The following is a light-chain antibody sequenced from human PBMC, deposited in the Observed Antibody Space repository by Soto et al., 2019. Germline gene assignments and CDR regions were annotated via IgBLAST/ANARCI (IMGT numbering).Light chain of an antibody. V-gene: IGKV3-20*01. CDR3: QQYGSSPLT. Sequence: EIVLTQSPVTLSLSPGERATLSCRASQSVSSSYLAWYQQKPGQAPRPLIYGASSRAIGIPDRFSGSGSGTDFTLTISRLEPEDFAVYYCQQYGSSPLTFGQGTKVDIK. CDR2: GAS. J-gene: IGKJ1*01. CDR1: QSVSSSY.